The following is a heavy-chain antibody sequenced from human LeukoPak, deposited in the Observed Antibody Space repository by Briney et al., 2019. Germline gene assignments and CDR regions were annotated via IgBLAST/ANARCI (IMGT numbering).Heavy chain of an antibody. V-gene: IGHV3-74*01. CDR2: IGTDGTDT. CDR3: AKDLESGWYENYYYYYGMDV. D-gene: IGHD6-19*01. Sequence: GGSLRLSCAVSGFTFNTYFMHWVRQSPGKGLVWVSHIGTDGTDTAYADSVKGRFTISRDNSKNTLYLQMNSLRAEDTAVYYCAKDLESGWYENYYYYYGMDVWGQGTTVTVSS. J-gene: IGHJ6*02. CDR1: GFTFNTYF.